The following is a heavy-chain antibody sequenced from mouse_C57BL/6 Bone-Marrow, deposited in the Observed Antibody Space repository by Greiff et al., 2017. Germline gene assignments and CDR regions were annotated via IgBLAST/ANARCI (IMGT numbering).Heavy chain of an antibody. Sequence: VQLQQPGAELVMPGASVKLSCKASGYTFTSYWMHWVKQRPGQGLEWIGEIDPSDSYTNYNQKFKGKSTLTVDKSSSTAYVQLSSLTSEDSAVYYCALLSYYYGSAWFAYWGQGTLVTVSA. D-gene: IGHD1-1*01. J-gene: IGHJ3*01. CDR2: IDPSDSYT. CDR1: GYTFTSYW. V-gene: IGHV1-69*01. CDR3: ALLSYYYGSAWFAY.